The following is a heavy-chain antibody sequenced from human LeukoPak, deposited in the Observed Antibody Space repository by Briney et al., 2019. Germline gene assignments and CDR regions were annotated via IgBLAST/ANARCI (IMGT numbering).Heavy chain of an antibody. Sequence: GGSLRLSCAASGFTFSSYWMSWVRQAPGKGREWVANIKQDGSEKYYVDSVKGRFTISRDNAKNSLYLQMNSLRAEDTAVYYCAREGGYSSSLNDYWGQGTLVTVSS. J-gene: IGHJ4*02. V-gene: IGHV3-7*01. CDR3: AREGGYSSSLNDY. D-gene: IGHD6-6*01. CDR2: IKQDGSEK. CDR1: GFTFSSYW.